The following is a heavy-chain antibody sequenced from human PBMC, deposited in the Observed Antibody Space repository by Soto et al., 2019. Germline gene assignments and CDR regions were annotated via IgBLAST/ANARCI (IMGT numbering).Heavy chain of an antibody. Sequence: QVQVLQSGAEVKEPGASVKVSCKTSGYTFNTYGINWVRQTPGQGLELMGWISAYDGKTTYAEKFQNGVTLTTETSTSTAYMGLRSLRSADPAIYSCARDPREFWTSYWCEPWRQGSTVTVSS. CDR3: ARDPREFWTSYWCEP. D-gene: IGHD3-3*01. J-gene: IGHJ5*02. CDR2: ISAYDGKT. CDR1: GYTFNTYG. V-gene: IGHV1-18*01.